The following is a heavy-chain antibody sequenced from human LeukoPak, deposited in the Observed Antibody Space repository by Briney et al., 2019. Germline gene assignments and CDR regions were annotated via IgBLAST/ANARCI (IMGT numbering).Heavy chain of an antibody. Sequence: GGSLRLSCAASGFTFNTYTMNWVRQAPGKGLEWVSYISGSSGIIDYADSVRGRFTISRDNAKNSLYLQMNSLRAEDTAVYYCAKDYHSFGMDVWGQGTTVTVSS. CDR3: AKDYHSFGMDV. CDR1: GFTFNTYT. J-gene: IGHJ6*02. CDR2: ISGSSGII. D-gene: IGHD1-14*01. V-gene: IGHV3-48*01.